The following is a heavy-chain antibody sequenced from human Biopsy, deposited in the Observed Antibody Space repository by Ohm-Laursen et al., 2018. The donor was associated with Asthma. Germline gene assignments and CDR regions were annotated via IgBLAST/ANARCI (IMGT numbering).Heavy chain of an antibody. J-gene: IGHJ6*02. Sequence: PSETLSLTCGVSGDSINSGGFSGDRIRQPPGEGLGWGFYLFLSGATHHNPSLKSRVTISADRSKRQFSLKVNSVTAADTAVYYCARMITMIQAANYYSYAMDVWGQGTTVTVSS. CDR2: LFLSGAT. V-gene: IGHV4-30-2*01. CDR3: ARMITMIQAANYYSYAMDV. D-gene: IGHD3-22*01. CDR1: GDSINSGGFS.